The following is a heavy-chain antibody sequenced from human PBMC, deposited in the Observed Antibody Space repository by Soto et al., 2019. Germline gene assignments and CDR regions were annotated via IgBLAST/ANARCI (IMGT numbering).Heavy chain of an antibody. D-gene: IGHD2-2*01. CDR3: ARDPFCSSTSCFPFDY. CDR1: GFTFSSYG. V-gene: IGHV3-33*01. J-gene: IGHJ4*02. Sequence: QVQLVESGGGVVQPGRSLRLSCAASGFTFSSYGMHWVRQAPGKGLEWVAVIWYDGSNKYYADSVKGRFTISRDNSKNTLYLQMNSLSAEDTAVYYCARDPFCSSTSCFPFDYWGQGTLVTVSS. CDR2: IWYDGSNK.